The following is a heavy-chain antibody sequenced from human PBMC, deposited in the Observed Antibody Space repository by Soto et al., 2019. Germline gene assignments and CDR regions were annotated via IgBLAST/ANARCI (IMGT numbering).Heavy chain of an antibody. CDR1: GGSISSGGYY. J-gene: IGHJ6*02. CDR3: ARVAAMDAFDYYYGMDV. D-gene: IGHD5-18*01. Sequence: SETLSLTCTVSGGSISSGGYYWSWIRQHPGKGLEWIGYIYYSGSTYHNPSLKSRVTISVDTSKNQFSLKLSSVTAADTAVYYCARVAAMDAFDYYYGMDVWGQGTTVTVSS. CDR2: IYYSGST. V-gene: IGHV4-31*03.